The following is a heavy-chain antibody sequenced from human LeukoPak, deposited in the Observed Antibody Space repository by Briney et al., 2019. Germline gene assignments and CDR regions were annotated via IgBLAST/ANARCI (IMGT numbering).Heavy chain of an antibody. CDR2: IYPGDSDT. CDR3: ARPEEHGDYVHDAFDI. J-gene: IGHJ3*02. Sequence: PGESLKISCKASGYRFTSYWIGWVRQMPGKGLEWMGIIYPGDSDTRYSPSFQGQVTISADKSISTAYLQWSSLKASDTAMYYCARPEEHGDYVHDAFDIRGQGTMVTVSS. V-gene: IGHV5-51*01. CDR1: GYRFTSYW. D-gene: IGHD4-17*01.